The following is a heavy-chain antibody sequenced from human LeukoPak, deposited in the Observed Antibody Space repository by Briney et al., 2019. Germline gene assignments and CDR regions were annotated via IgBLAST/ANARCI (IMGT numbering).Heavy chain of an antibody. CDR3: ARDGSGSYHFDY. D-gene: IGHD1-26*01. CDR2: INHSGST. Sequence: SETLSLTCAVYGGSFSGYYWSWIRQPPGKGLEWIGEINHSGSTNYNPPLKSRVTISVDTSKNQFSLKLSSVTAADTAVYYCARDGSGSYHFDYWGQGTLVTVSS. J-gene: IGHJ4*02. V-gene: IGHV4-34*01. CDR1: GGSFSGYY.